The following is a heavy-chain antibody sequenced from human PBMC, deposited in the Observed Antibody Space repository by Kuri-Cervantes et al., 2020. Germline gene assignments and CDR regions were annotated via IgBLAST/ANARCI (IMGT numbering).Heavy chain of an antibody. CDR1: GGSISSYY. CDR3: ASLRCFDWFSPSRNWFDP. CDR2: IYYSGST. D-gene: IGHD3-9*01. J-gene: IGHJ5*02. Sequence: GSLRLSCTVSGGSISSYYWSWIRQPPGKGLEWIGYIYYSGSTNYNPSLKSRVTISVDTSKNQFSLKLSSVTAADTAVYYCASLRCFDWFSPSRNWFDPWGQGTLVTVSS. V-gene: IGHV4-59*01.